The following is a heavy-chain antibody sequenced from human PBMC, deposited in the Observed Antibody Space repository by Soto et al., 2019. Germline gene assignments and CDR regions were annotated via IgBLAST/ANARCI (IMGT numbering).Heavy chain of an antibody. J-gene: IGHJ1*01. Sequence: GGSLRLSCAASGFTFSSYGMHWVRQAPGKGLGWVAVIWYDGSNKYYADSVKGRFTISRDNSKNTLYLQMNSLRAEDTAVYYCAREGGIAVAGTYFQHWGQGTLVTVSS. CDR2: IWYDGSNK. V-gene: IGHV3-33*01. CDR1: GFTFSSYG. D-gene: IGHD6-19*01. CDR3: AREGGIAVAGTYFQH.